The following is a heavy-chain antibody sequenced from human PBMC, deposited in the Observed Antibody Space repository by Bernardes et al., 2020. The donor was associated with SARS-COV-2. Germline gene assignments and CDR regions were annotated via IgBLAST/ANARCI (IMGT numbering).Heavy chain of an antibody. V-gene: IGHV1-46*01. CDR2: IDPSSGSS. J-gene: IGHJ6*02. CDR1: GYILTNYY. CDR3: ARAPSDYYGMDV. Sequence: ASVKVSCKASGYILTNYYLNWVRQAPGQGLEWMAIIDPSSGSSRYAQKFQGRVTMTRDTSTSTVYMEVSSLRSEDTAVYYCARAPSDYYGMDVWGQGTTVTVS.